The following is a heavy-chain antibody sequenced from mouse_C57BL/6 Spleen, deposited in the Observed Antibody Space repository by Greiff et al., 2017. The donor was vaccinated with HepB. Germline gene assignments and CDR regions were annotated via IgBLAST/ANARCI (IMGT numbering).Heavy chain of an antibody. CDR3: ASGTNWERFAY. D-gene: IGHD4-1*01. CDR1: GFSLTSYG. CDR2: IWGVGST. J-gene: IGHJ3*01. Sequence: VKLQESGPGLVAPSQSLSITCTVSGFSLTSYGVDWVRQSPGKGLEWLGVIWGVGSTNYNSALKSRLSISKDNSKSQVFLKMNSLQTDDTAMYYCASGTNWERFAYWGQGTLVTVSA. V-gene: IGHV2-6*01.